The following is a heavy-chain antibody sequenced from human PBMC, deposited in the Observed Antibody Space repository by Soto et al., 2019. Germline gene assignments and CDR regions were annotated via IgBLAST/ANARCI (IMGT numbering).Heavy chain of an antibody. V-gene: IGHV1-46*03. CDR2: INPSGGST. J-gene: IGHJ5*02. Sequence: QVQLVQSGAEVRKPGASVKVSCKASGYTFTSYYMHWVRQAPGQGLEWMGIINPSGGSTSYAQKFQSRVTMTRDTSTSAVSMDLGSLRSEDTAVYYCARDHCPSVPAAIYTCFAHWGQGTLVTVSS. CDR1: GYTFTSYY. CDR3: ARDHCPSVPAAIYTCFAH. D-gene: IGHD2-2*01.